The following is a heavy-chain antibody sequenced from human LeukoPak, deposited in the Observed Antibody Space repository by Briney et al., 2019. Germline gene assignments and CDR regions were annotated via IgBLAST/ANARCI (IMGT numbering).Heavy chain of an antibody. V-gene: IGHV1-69*13. CDR3: ARGLDDSSGYYYASNDWYFDL. J-gene: IGHJ2*01. CDR1: GGTFSSYA. CDR2: IIPIFGTA. D-gene: IGHD3-22*01. Sequence: ASVKVSCTASGGTFSSYAISWVRQAPGQGLEWMGGIIPIFGTANYAQKFQGRVTITADESTSTAYMELSSLRSEDTAVYYCARGLDDSSGYYYASNDWYFDLWGRGTLVTVSS.